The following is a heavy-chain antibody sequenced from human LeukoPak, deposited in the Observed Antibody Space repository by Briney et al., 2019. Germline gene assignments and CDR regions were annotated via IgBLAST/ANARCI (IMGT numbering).Heavy chain of an antibody. CDR1: GFTFSSYA. D-gene: IGHD6-6*01. Sequence: GGSLRLSCAGSGFTFSSYAMSWVRQAPGKGLEWVAVISYDGSNKYYADSVKGRFTISRDNSKNTLYLQMNSLRAEDTAVYYCAREGDSSSYPPLEYWGQGTLVTVSS. J-gene: IGHJ4*02. V-gene: IGHV3-30-3*01. CDR3: AREGDSSSYPPLEY. CDR2: ISYDGSNK.